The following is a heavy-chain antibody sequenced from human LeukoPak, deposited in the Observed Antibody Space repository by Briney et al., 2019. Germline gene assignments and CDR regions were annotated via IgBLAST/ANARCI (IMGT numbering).Heavy chain of an antibody. Sequence: SETLSLTCTVSGGSISSYYWSWIRQPPGKGLKWIGNIYYSGYTNYNPSLKRRVTISVDTSKNQFSLKLSSVPAADTAVYYCARTTMVRGTYYMDVWGKGTTVTISS. CDR2: IYYSGYT. D-gene: IGHD3-10*01. V-gene: IGHV4-59*01. CDR3: ARTTMVRGTYYMDV. CDR1: GGSISSYY. J-gene: IGHJ6*03.